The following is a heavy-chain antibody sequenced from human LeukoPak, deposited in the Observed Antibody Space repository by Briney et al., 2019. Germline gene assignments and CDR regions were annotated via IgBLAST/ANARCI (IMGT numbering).Heavy chain of an antibody. CDR1: GFTFSGSA. V-gene: IGHV3-73*01. CDR2: IRGKANNYAT. J-gene: IGHJ4*02. CDR3: TRENFDY. Sequence: GGSLTLSCAASGFTFSGSAMHWVRQASEKGLEWVGRIRGKANNYATAYAASVKGRFTISRDDSKNTAYLQMNSLKTEDTAVYYCTRENFDYWGQGTLVTVSS.